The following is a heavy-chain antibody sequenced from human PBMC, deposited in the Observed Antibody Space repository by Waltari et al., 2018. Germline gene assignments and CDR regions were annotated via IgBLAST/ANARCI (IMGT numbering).Heavy chain of an antibody. CDR2: ITGGGETT. CDR3: AKNPLLNYVPWGSFGGLAY. V-gene: IGHV3-23*01. Sequence: EVQLLESGGGLAQPGGSLILSCVVSGFSFNNFAMTWVRQAPGKGLEWVSAITGGGETTYYADSVKGRFTISRDNSKNTLYLQMNSLRAEDTAIYYCAKNPLLNYVPWGSFGGLAYWGQGTLVTVSS. J-gene: IGHJ4*02. CDR1: GFSFNNFA. D-gene: IGHD3-16*01.